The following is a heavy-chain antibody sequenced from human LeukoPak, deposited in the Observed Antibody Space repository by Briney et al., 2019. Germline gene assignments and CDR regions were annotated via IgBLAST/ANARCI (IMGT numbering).Heavy chain of an antibody. D-gene: IGHD6-13*01. CDR1: GYTFTSYD. CDR3: ARRLSIAAAGRKRAYYFDY. J-gene: IGHJ4*02. V-gene: IGHV1-8*01. Sequence: ASVKVSCKAPGYTFTSYDINWVRQATGQGLEWMGWMNPNSGNTGYAQKFQGRVTMTRNTSISTAYMELSSLRSEDTAVYYCARRLSIAAAGRKRAYYFDYWGQGTLVTVSS. CDR2: MNPNSGNT.